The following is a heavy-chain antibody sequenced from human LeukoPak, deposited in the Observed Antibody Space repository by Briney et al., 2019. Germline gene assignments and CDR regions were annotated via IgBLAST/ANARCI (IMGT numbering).Heavy chain of an antibody. CDR2: IYYSGST. J-gene: IGHJ4*02. V-gene: IGHV4-39*07. CDR3: ARDIYVYGSGSYYHDY. CDR1: GGSISSSSYY. Sequence: SETLSLTCTVSGGSISSSSYYWGWIRQPPGKGLEWIGSIYYSGSTYYNPSLKSRVTISVDTSKNQFSLKLSSVTAAGTAVYYCARDIYVYGSGSYYHDYWGQGTLVTVSS. D-gene: IGHD3-10*01.